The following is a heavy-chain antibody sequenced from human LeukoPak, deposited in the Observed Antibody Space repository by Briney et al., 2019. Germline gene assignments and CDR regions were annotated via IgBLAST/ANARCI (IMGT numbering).Heavy chain of an antibody. D-gene: IGHD2-21*01. CDR2: ISYDGSNK. V-gene: IGHV3-30*03. J-gene: IGHJ4*02. Sequence: GGSLRLSCAASGFTFSSYGMHWVRQAPGKGLEWVAVISYDGSNKYYAGSVKGRFTISRDNSKNTLYLQMNSLRAEDTAVYYCVWRPDYWGQGTLVTVSS. CDR3: VWRPDY. CDR1: GFTFSSYG.